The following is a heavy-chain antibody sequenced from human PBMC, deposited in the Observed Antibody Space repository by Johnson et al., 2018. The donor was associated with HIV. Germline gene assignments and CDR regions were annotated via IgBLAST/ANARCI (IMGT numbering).Heavy chain of an antibody. CDR3: ARDGDEFGDGYNPTEI. CDR2: ISYDGSNK. V-gene: IGHV3-30*04. D-gene: IGHD5-24*01. Sequence: QVQLVESGGGVVQPGRSLRLSCAASGFTFSSYAMHWVRQAPGKGLEWVAVISYDGSNKFYADSVKGRFTISRDNSKKTLYLQMNSLRDEDTALYYCARDGDEFGDGYNPTEIWGQGTMVTVSS. CDR1: GFTFSSYA. J-gene: IGHJ3*02.